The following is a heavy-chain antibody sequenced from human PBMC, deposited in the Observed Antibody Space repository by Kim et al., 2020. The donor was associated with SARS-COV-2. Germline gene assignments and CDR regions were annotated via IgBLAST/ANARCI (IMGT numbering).Heavy chain of an antibody. J-gene: IGHJ3*02. Sequence: PSLKSRVTISVDTSKNQFSLKLSSVTAADSAGYYCARGQDSGSYLDAFDIWGQGTMVTVSS. CDR3: ARGQDSGSYLDAFDI. D-gene: IGHD1-26*01. V-gene: IGHV4-39*07.